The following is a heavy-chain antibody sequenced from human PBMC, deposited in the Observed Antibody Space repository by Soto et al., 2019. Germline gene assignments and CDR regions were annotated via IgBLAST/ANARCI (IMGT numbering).Heavy chain of an antibody. CDR2: IWYDGSNK. CDR3: ARDHTPGTYSSGWYFDY. J-gene: IGHJ4*02. Sequence: GGSLRLSCAASGFTFSSYGMHWVRQAPGKGLEWVAVIWYDGSNKYYSDSVKGRFTISRDNSKNTLYLQMNSLRAEDTAVYYCARDHTPGTYSSGWYFDYWGQGTLVTVSS. V-gene: IGHV3-33*01. CDR1: GFTFSSYG. D-gene: IGHD6-19*01.